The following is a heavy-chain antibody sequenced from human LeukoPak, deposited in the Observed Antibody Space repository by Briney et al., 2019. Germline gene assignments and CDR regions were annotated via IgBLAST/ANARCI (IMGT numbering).Heavy chain of an antibody. V-gene: IGHV4-39*01. Sequence: PSETLSLTCTVSGGSISSSSYYWGWIRQPPGKGLEWIGSIYYSGSTYYNPSLKSRVTISVDTSKNQVSLKLSSVTAADTAMYYCVRGWGYSYGFEAFDIWGQGTMVTVSS. CDR2: IYYSGST. CDR3: VRGWGYSYGFEAFDI. D-gene: IGHD5-18*01. J-gene: IGHJ3*02. CDR1: GGSISSSSYY.